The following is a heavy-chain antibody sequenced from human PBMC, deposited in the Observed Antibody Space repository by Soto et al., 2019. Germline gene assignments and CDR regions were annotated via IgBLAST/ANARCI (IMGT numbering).Heavy chain of an antibody. CDR2: IIPIFGTA. D-gene: IGHD2-8*01. V-gene: IGHV1-69*13. J-gene: IGHJ6*02. Sequence: SVKVSCKASGGTFSSYAISWVRQAPGQGLEWMGGIIPIFGTANYAQKFQGRVTITADESTSTAYMELSSLRSEDTAVYYCARDRYCTNGVCYGTSNYHYYYGMDVWGQGTTVTVS. CDR1: GGTFSSYA. CDR3: ARDRYCTNGVCYGTSNYHYYYGMDV.